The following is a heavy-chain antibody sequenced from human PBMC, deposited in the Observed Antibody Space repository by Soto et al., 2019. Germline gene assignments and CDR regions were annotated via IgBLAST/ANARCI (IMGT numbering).Heavy chain of an antibody. CDR3: AKAGMLSGSRLQTGDFDY. CDR1: GFTFSSYG. J-gene: IGHJ4*02. D-gene: IGHD1-26*01. CDR2: ISYDGSNK. V-gene: IGHV3-30*18. Sequence: QVQLVESGGGVVQPGRSLRLSCAASGFTFSSYGMHWVRQAPGKGLEWVAVISYDGSNKYYADSVKGRFTISRDNSKNTLYLQMNSLRAEDTAVYYCAKAGMLSGSRLQTGDFDYWGQGTLVTVSS.